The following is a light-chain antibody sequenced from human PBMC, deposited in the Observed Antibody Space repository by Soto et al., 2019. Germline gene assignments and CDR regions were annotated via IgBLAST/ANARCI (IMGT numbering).Light chain of an antibody. CDR3: SSYTSSSTYV. CDR2: DVS. J-gene: IGLJ1*01. Sequence: QSVLTQPASVSGSPGQSITISCTGTSSDVGGYNYVSWYQQHPGKAPKLMIYDVSNRPSGVSNRFSGSKSGNTASLTISELQAEDEADYYCSSYTSSSTYVFGTGAKATVL. V-gene: IGLV2-14*01. CDR1: SSDVGGYNY.